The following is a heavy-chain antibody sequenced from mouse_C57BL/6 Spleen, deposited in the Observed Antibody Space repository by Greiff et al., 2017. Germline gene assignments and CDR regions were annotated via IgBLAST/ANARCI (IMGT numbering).Heavy chain of an antibody. J-gene: IGHJ4*01. CDR2: ISSGGDYI. V-gene: IGHV5-9-1*02. CDR1: GFTFSSYA. CDR3: TRDRIYYGSSHAMDY. Sequence: EVHLVESGEGLVKPGGSLKLSCAASGFTFSSYAMSWVRQTPEKRLEWVAYISSGGDYIYYADTVKGRFTISRDNARNTLYLQMSSLKSEDTAMYYCTRDRIYYGSSHAMDYWGQGTSVTVSS. D-gene: IGHD1-1*01.